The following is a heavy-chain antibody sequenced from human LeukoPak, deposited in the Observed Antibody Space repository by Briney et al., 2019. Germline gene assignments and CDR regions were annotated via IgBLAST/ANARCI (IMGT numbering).Heavy chain of an antibody. D-gene: IGHD3-10*01. CDR1: GFTVISNY. V-gene: IGHV3-53*01. J-gene: IGHJ6*03. CDR3: ASYRWTVRGVFPYYYMDV. Sequence: GGSLRLSCAASGFTVISNYMSWVRQAPGKGLEWVSVIYSGGSTYYADSVKGRFTISRDNSKNTLYLQMNSLRAEDTAVYYCASYRWTVRGVFPYYYMDVWGKGTTVTVSS. CDR2: IYSGGST.